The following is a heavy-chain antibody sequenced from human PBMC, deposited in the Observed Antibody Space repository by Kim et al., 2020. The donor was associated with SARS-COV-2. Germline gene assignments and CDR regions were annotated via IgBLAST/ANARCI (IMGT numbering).Heavy chain of an antibody. D-gene: IGHD3-10*01. CDR3: ARHADQGSASLLTYYYVSGSPSWFDP. CDR2: IYYSGST. CDR1: GGSISSSSYY. V-gene: IGHV4-39*01. Sequence: SETLSLTCTVSGGSISSSSYYWGWIRQPPGKGLEWIGSIYYSGSTYYNPSLKSRVTISVDTSKNQFSLKLSSVTAADTAVYYCARHADQGSASLLTYYYVSGSPSWFDPWGQGALVTVSS. J-gene: IGHJ5*02.